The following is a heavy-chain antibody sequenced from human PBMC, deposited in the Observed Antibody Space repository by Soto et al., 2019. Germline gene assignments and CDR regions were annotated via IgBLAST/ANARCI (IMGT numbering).Heavy chain of an antibody. CDR1: GYSISSGSY. J-gene: IGHJ1*01. CDR3: TRGGARWLPYS. Sequence: SETLSLTCTVSGYSISSGSYWGWIRQPPGKGLEWIASIFHSGTTFYNPSLRSRVTISVDTSRNEFSLNLSSVTAADTAVYFCTRGGARWLPYSRGQGTLVTVSS. D-gene: IGHD2-15*01. CDR2: IFHSGTT. V-gene: IGHV4-38-2*02.